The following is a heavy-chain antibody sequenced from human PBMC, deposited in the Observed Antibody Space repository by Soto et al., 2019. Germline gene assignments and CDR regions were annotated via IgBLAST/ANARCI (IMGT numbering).Heavy chain of an antibody. CDR3: ARGLPTVGYYDFWSGSGMDV. J-gene: IGHJ6*02. V-gene: IGHV3-53*01. CDR2: IYSGGST. Sequence: PGGSLRLSXAASGFTVSSNYMSWVRQAPGKGLEWVSVIYSGGSTYYADSVKGRFTISRDNSKNTLYLQMNSLRAEDTAVYYCARGLPTVGYYDFWSGSGMDVWGQGTTVTVSS. D-gene: IGHD3-3*01. CDR1: GFTVSSNY.